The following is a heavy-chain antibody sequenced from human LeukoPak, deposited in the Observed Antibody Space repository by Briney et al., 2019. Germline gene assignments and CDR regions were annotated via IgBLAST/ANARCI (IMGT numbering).Heavy chain of an antibody. D-gene: IGHD5-18*01. V-gene: IGHV5-51*01. Sequence: WMGIIYPGDSDTRYSPSFQGQVTISADKSISTAYLQWSSLKASDTAMYYCARGGYSYGFDYWGQGTLVTVSS. CDR3: ARGGYSYGFDY. J-gene: IGHJ4*02. CDR2: IYPGDSDT.